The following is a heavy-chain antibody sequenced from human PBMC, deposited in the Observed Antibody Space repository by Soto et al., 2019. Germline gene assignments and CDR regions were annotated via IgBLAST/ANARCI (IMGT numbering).Heavy chain of an antibody. CDR2: INPSGGST. CDR3: AREGCSSTSCLGVGIPYNYYYLDV. Sequence: ASVKVSCKASGYTFTSYYMHWVRQAPGQGLEWMGIINPSGGSTSYAQKFQGRVTMTRDTSTSTVYMELSSLRSEDTAVYYCAREGCSSTSCLGVGIPYNYYYLDVWRKGTPVTVSS. CDR1: GYTFTSYY. D-gene: IGHD2-2*01. J-gene: IGHJ6*03. V-gene: IGHV1-46*03.